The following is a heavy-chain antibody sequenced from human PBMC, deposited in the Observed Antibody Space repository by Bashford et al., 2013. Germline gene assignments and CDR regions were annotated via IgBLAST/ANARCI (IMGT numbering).Heavy chain of an antibody. D-gene: IGHD3-3*01. Sequence: ASVKVSCKASGYTFTSYGISWVRQAPGQGLEWMGWISAYNGNTNYAQKLQGRVTMTTDTSTSTAYMELRSLRSDDTAVYYCARAIRFDYYYGMDVWGQGTTVTVSS. J-gene: IGHJ6*02. V-gene: IGHV1-18*04. CDR3: ARAIRFDYYYGMDV. CDR1: GYTFTSYG. CDR2: ISAYNGNT.